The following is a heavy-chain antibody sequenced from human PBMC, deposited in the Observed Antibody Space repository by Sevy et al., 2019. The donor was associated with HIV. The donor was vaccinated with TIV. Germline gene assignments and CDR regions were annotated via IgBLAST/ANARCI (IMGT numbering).Heavy chain of an antibody. J-gene: IGHJ4*02. CDR2: INSDGSST. Sequence: GGSLRLSCAASGITLTPYWMHWVRQVPGKGLVWVSRINSDGSSTSYAESVKGRFTISRDNGKNTLYLQMKSLRVEDTAVYFCSRGLYYYDMGGRNEPGDYWGQGVLVTVSS. V-gene: IGHV3-74*01. CDR1: GITLTPYW. CDR3: SRGLYYYDMGGRNEPGDY. D-gene: IGHD3-22*01.